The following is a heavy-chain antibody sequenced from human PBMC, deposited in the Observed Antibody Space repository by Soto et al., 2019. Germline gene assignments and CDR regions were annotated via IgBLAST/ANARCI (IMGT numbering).Heavy chain of an antibody. Sequence: QVQLVESGGGLVKPGGSLRLSCMAYGFTLSDHYMSWIRQTPWKRLQWVSYISSSSSDTNYADSVKGRFTISRDNGKNSLYLQMNSLRVEDTAGYYCARSDPSSGCCCNWFDPWGQGTLVTVSS. CDR3: ARSDPSSGCCCNWFDP. CDR1: GFTLSDHY. CDR2: ISSSSSDT. J-gene: IGHJ5*02. V-gene: IGHV3-11*05. D-gene: IGHD6-19*01.